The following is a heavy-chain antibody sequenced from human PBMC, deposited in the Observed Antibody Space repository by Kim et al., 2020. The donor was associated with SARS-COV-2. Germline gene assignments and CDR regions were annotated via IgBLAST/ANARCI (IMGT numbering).Heavy chain of an antibody. D-gene: IGHD3-9*01. CDR2: T. V-gene: IGHV3-64*03. J-gene: IGHJ3*02. Sequence: TYSADSVRGRFTVSRDNSKNMLFLHMDSLRVEDTATYYCVKDSNFYSFDIWGQGTMVTVSS. CDR3: VKDSNFYSFDI.